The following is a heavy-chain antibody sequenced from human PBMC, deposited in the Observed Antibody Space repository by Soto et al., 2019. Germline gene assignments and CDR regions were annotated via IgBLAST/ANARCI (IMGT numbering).Heavy chain of an antibody. V-gene: IGHV3-21*01. Sequence: GGSLRLSCAASGFTFSSYSMNWVRQAPGKGLEWVSSISSSSSYIYYADSVKGRFTISRDNAKNSLYLQMNSLRAEDTAVYYCARAIAAAGGWFDPWGQGTLVTVSS. D-gene: IGHD6-13*01. CDR3: ARAIAAAGGWFDP. CDR2: ISSSSSYI. CDR1: GFTFSSYS. J-gene: IGHJ5*02.